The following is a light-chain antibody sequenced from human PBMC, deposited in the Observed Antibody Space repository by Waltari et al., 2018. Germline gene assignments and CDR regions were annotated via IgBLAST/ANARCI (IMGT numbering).Light chain of an antibody. V-gene: IGLV2-14*01. CDR2: EVS. Sequence: QSALTQPASVSGSPGQSITISCTGTSSDVGGYNYVSWYQQHPGKAPNLMIYEVSNRPSGVSNRFSDSKSGNPASLTISVLQAEDEADYSCSSYTSSSTLVFGGGTKLTVL. J-gene: IGLJ3*02. CDR1: SSDVGGYNY. CDR3: SSYTSSSTLV.